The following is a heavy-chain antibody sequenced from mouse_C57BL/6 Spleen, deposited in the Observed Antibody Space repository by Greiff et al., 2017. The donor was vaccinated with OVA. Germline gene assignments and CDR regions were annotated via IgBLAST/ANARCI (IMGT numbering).Heavy chain of an antibody. D-gene: IGHD1-1*01. CDR2: IYPRSGNT. CDR3: AKALITTVVANYFDY. Sequence: VQVVESGAELARPGASVKLSCKASGYTFTSYGISWVKQRTGQGLEWIGEIYPRSGNTYYNEKFKGKATLTADKSSSTAYMELRSLTSEDSAVYFCAKALITTVVANYFDYWGQGTTLTVSS. V-gene: IGHV1-81*01. J-gene: IGHJ2*01. CDR1: GYTFTSYG.